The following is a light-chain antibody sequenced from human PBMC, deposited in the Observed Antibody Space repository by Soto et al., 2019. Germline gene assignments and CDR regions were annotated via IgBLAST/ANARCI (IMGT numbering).Light chain of an antibody. Sequence: ETVMTQSPGTLSVSLGERATLSCRASQSVSIHLAWYQQKPGQAPRLLIYDTSTRATGIPARFSGSGSGTDFTLTISSLEPEDFAVYYCQQRSNWITFGQGTRLEIK. V-gene: IGKV3-11*01. CDR3: QQRSNWIT. CDR2: DTS. J-gene: IGKJ5*01. CDR1: QSVSIH.